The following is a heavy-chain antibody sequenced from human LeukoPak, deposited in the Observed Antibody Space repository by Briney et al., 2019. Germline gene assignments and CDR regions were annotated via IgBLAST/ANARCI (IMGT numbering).Heavy chain of an antibody. CDR2: IYHSGST. V-gene: IGHV4-38-2*01. D-gene: IGHD2-2*01. J-gene: IGHJ6*04. CDR1: GYSISSGYY. Sequence: SETLSLTCAVSGYSISSGYYWGWIRQPPGQGLEWIGSIYHSGSTYYNPSLKSQVTISVDTSKNQFSLNLSSVTAADTAVYYCAREIRYCSSTSCYGGYGMDVWGKGTTVTVSS. CDR3: AREIRYCSSTSCYGGYGMDV.